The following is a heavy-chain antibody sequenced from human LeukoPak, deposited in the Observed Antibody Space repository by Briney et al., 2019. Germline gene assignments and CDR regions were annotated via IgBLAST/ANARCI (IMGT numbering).Heavy chain of an antibody. Sequence: SETLSLTCTVSGGSISSGSYYWSWIRQPAGKGLEWIGRIYTSGSTIYNPSLKSRVTISVDTSKNQFSLKLSSVTAADTAVYYCARGSDYVPPSRAFDYWGQRTLVTVSS. CDR3: ARGSDYVPPSRAFDY. CDR1: GGSISSGSYY. V-gene: IGHV4-61*02. CDR2: IYTSGST. D-gene: IGHD3-16*01. J-gene: IGHJ4*02.